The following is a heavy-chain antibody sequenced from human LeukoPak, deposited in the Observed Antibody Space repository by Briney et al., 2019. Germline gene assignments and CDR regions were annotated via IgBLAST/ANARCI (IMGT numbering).Heavy chain of an antibody. CDR2: ISSSSSYT. D-gene: IGHD2-2*01. Sequence: PGGSLRLSCAASGFTFSDYYMSWIRQAPGKGLEWVSYISSSSSYTNYADSVKGRFTISRDNAKNSLYLQMNSLRAEDTAVYYCAEASSILYGMDVWGQGTTVTVSS. CDR3: AEASSILYGMDV. CDR1: GFTFSDYY. V-gene: IGHV3-11*03. J-gene: IGHJ6*02.